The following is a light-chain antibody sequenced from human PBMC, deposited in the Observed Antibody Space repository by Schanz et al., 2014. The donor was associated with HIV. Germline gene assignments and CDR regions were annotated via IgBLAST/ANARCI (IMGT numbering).Light chain of an antibody. V-gene: IGKV3-20*01. CDR3: QQYGSSPL. J-gene: IGKJ1*01. CDR1: QSISNY. Sequence: EIVLTQSPGTLSLSPGERATLSCRASQSISNYLAWYQQRPGQAPRLLIYDASNRATGIPARFSGSGSGTDFTLTISSLEPEDFAVYYCQQYGSSPLFGQGTKVEIK. CDR2: DAS.